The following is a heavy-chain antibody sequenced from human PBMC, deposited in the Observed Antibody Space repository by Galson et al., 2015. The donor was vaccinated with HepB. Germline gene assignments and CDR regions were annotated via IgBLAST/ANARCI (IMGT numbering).Heavy chain of an antibody. V-gene: IGHV4-59*08. Sequence: LSLTCTVSGGSISSYYWSWIRQPPGKGLEWIGYIYYSGSTNYNPSLKSRVTISVDTSKNQFSLKLSSVTAADTAVYYCARLGHYYDSSGYYYFDYWGQGTLVTVSS. CDR3: ARLGHYYDSSGYYYFDY. J-gene: IGHJ4*02. CDR2: IYYSGST. D-gene: IGHD3-22*01. CDR1: GGSISSYY.